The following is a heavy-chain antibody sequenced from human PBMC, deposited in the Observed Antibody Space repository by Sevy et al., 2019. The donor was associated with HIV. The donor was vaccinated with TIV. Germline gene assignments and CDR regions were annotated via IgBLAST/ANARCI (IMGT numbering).Heavy chain of an antibody. CDR3: ARDTAMAGGLDY. V-gene: IGHV3-30-3*01. CDR1: GFTFSSYA. D-gene: IGHD5-18*01. J-gene: IGHJ4*02. Sequence: GGSLRLSCAASGFTFSSYAMHWVRQAPGKGLEWEAVISYDGSNKYYADSVKGRFTISRDNSKNTLYLQMNSLRAEDTAVYYCARDTAMAGGLDYWGQGTLVTVSS. CDR2: ISYDGSNK.